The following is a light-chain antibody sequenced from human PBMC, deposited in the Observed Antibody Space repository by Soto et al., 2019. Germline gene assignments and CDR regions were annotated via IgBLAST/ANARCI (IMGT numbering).Light chain of an antibody. CDR2: GAS. J-gene: IGKJ1*01. Sequence: EIVLTQSPDTLSLSPGESATLSCRASQSVSSNLAWYQQKPGQAPRLLIYGASNRATGIPDRFSGSGSGTDFTLTISRLEPEDFAVYYCQQYGSSGTFGQGTKVDIK. CDR3: QQYGSSGT. V-gene: IGKV3-20*01. CDR1: QSVSSN.